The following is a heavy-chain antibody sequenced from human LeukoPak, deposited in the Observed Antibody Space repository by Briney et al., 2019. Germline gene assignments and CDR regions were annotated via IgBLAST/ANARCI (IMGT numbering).Heavy chain of an antibody. J-gene: IGHJ3*02. Sequence: SETLSLTCTVPGYSISSGDYWGWTRRPPGKGREWIGSIYHTGSTYYNPSLKSRVTISVDTSKNQFSLKLSSVTAPDTAVYYCARRDGYNLDAFDIWGQGTMVTVSS. V-gene: IGHV4-38-2*02. CDR1: GYSISSGDY. CDR2: IYHTGST. CDR3: ARRDGYNLDAFDI. D-gene: IGHD5-24*01.